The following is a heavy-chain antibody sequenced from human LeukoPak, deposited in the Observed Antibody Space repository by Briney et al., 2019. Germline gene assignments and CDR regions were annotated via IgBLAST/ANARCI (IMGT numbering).Heavy chain of an antibody. CDR2: IYYSGST. CDR3: ARVGATIGY. J-gene: IGHJ4*02. Sequence: SETLSLTCTVSGDSISSYYWSWIRQPPGKGLEWIGYIYYSGSTNYNPSLKSRVTVSIDTSKNQFSLKLSSVTAADTAMYYCARVGATIGYWGQGTLVTVSS. V-gene: IGHV4-59*01. D-gene: IGHD1-26*01. CDR1: GDSISSYY.